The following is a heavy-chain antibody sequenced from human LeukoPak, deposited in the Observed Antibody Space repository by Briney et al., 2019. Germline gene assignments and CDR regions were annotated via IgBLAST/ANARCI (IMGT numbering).Heavy chain of an antibody. J-gene: IGHJ4*02. CDR3: ARGEIDGPDFDQ. CDR1: GYIFTAYY. D-gene: IGHD5-24*01. Sequence: ASVKVSCKASGYIFTAYYMHWVRQAPGQGLEWMGWINANSGGINYAQKFQGRVTMTRDTSITTAYMEVSGLRSDNTAVYFCARGEIDGPDFDQWGQGTLVTVSS. CDR2: INANSGGI. V-gene: IGHV1-2*02.